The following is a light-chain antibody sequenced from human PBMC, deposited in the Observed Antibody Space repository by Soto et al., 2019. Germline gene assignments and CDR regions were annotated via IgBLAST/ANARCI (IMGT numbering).Light chain of an antibody. CDR1: QSVSSH. V-gene: IGKV3-11*01. J-gene: IGKJ1*01. CDR3: QQRSTPWT. Sequence: EIVLTQSPATLSLSPGERATLSCRASQSVSSHLAWYQQKPGQAPRLLIYDASNRATGIPARFSGSGSGTDFTLTISSLEPEDFAVYYLQQRSTPWTFGQGTKVEI. CDR2: DAS.